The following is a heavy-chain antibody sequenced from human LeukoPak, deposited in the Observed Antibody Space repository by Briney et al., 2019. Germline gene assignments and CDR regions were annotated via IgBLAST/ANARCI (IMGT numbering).Heavy chain of an antibody. J-gene: IGHJ6*03. D-gene: IGHD3-16*01. CDR1: GFTFSNYG. CDR3: AKLWVQSPYYYYMDV. Sequence: GGSLRLSCAASGFTFSNYGMSWVRQAPGKGLGWVSVTSGSGASSGNTYYADSVKGRFTISRDNSKNTLYLQMNSLRAEDTAVYYCAKLWVQSPYYYYMDVWGKGTTVTVSS. V-gene: IGHV3-23*01. CDR2: TSGSGASSGNT.